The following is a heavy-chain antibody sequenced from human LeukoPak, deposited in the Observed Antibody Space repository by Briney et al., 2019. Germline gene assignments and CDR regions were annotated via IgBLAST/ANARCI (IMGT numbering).Heavy chain of an antibody. V-gene: IGHV3-11*01. CDR3: ARARITMVRGVIKIYYFDY. Sequence: GGSLRPSCAASGFTFSDYYMSWIRQAPGKGLEWVSYISSSGSTIYYADSVKGRFTISRDNAKNSLYLQMNSLRAEDTAVYYCARARITMVRGVIKIYYFDYWGQGTLVTVSS. CDR2: ISSSGSTI. D-gene: IGHD3-10*01. J-gene: IGHJ4*02. CDR1: GFTFSDYY.